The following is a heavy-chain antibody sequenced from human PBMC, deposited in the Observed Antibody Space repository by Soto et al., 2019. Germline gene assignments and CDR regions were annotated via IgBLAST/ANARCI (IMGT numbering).Heavy chain of an antibody. CDR2: IYYTGTH. CDR3: AKAPRGSYLNDY. J-gene: IGHJ4*02. V-gene: IGHV4-59*02. Sequence: SETLSLTCSVSCGSVSNYYWSWVRQPPGKRLEWIGYIYYTGTHDYNPSLRGRATISVDTSKDQFSLKLTSVTAADTAVYYCAKAPRGSYLNDYWGQGTLVTVSS. D-gene: IGHD1-26*01. CDR1: CGSVSNYY.